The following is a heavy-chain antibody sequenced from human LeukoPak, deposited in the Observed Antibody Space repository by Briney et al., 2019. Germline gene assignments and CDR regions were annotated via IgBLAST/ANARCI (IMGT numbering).Heavy chain of an antibody. CDR1: GLSFSSYA. CDR3: AKGRTYHDILTGYDY. J-gene: IGHJ4*02. CDR2: ISGSGGST. V-gene: IGHV3-23*01. Sequence: GGSLRLSCAAPGLSFSSYAMSWVRQAPGKGLEWVSGISGSGGSTFYADSVQGRFTISRDNSKKTLYLQVNSLRGEDTTVYYCAKGRTYHDILTGYDYWGQGTLVTVSS. D-gene: IGHD3-9*01.